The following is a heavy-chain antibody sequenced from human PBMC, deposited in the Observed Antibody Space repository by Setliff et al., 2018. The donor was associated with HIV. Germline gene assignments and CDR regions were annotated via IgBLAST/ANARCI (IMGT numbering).Heavy chain of an antibody. CDR3: ARVRGRYYYHYAMDV. CDR2: IFGSGIT. CDR1: GFSISSDGFY. J-gene: IGHJ6*02. Sequence: SETLSLTCTLSGFSISSDGFYWNWIRQRPGKGLEWIGYIFGSGITYYNPSLKSRLRISIDTSANQFSVELSSVTAADTALYFCARVRGRYYYHYAMDVWGQGTTVTVSS. V-gene: IGHV4-31*03. D-gene: IGHD3-10*01.